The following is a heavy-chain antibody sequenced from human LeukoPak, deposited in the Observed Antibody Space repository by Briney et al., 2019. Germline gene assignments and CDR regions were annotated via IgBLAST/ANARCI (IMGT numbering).Heavy chain of an antibody. D-gene: IGHD2-21*01. CDR2: IFYSGTT. J-gene: IGHJ4*02. CDR3: AKGGKGFPLGLRFDS. Sequence: SETLSLTCTVSGGSISSSSYYWGWIRQPPGKGLEWIGSIFYSGTTYYDPSLKSRVTISGDTSKNQFSLNLTSLTAADTAVYYCAKGGKGFPLGLRFDSWGQGTLVSVSS. V-gene: IGHV4-39*07. CDR1: GGSISSSSYY.